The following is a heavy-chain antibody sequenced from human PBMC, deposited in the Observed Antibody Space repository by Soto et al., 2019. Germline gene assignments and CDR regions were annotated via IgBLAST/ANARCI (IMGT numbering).Heavy chain of an antibody. Sequence: ASVKVSCKASGYTFTSYAMHWVRQAPGQRLEWMGWINAGNGNTKYSQRFQGRVTITRDTSASTAYMELSSLRSEDTAVYYCARLGDIAAAGNYYYGMDVWGQGTTVTVSS. D-gene: IGHD6-13*01. J-gene: IGHJ6*02. V-gene: IGHV1-3*01. CDR2: INAGNGNT. CDR3: ARLGDIAAAGNYYYGMDV. CDR1: GYTFTSYA.